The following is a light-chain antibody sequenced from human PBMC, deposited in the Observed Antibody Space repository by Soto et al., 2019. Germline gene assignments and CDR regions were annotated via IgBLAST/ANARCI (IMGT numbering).Light chain of an antibody. CDR2: WAS. V-gene: IGKV4-1*01. Sequence: DIVMTQSPDSLAVSLGERATINCKSSQSVLYSSNNKNYLAWYQQKPGQPPKLLIYWASTRESGVPDRFSGCGPVTDFTLTISSLQAEDVAVYYCQPYYSTPPSFGQGTKLEIK. CDR3: QPYYSTPPS. CDR1: QSVLYSSNNKNY. J-gene: IGKJ2*01.